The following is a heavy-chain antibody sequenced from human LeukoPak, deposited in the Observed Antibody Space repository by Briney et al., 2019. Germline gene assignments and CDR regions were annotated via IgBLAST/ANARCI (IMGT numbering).Heavy chain of an antibody. V-gene: IGHV4-59*12. CDR1: GGSISTYY. J-gene: IGHJ4*02. D-gene: IGHD4-11*01. CDR2: IYYSGST. Sequence: PSETLSLTCTVSGGSISTYYWSWIRQPPGKGLEWIGYIYYSGSTNYNPSLKSRVTISVDMSKNQFSLKLSSVTAADTAVYYCSGYSKNIGYWGQGTLVTVSS. CDR3: SGYSKNIGY.